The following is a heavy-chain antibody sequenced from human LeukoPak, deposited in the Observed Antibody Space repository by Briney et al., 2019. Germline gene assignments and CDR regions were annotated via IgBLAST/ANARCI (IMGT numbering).Heavy chain of an antibody. Sequence: SVTVSFKASGYTFTVYYMHWVRQAPGQGLEWMGWINTNSGGTNYAQKFQGRVTMTRETTISTAYMEMRSLTSEDATVYYCLRESLGTTTSHFDHWGQGTLVTESS. CDR2: INTNSGGT. V-gene: IGHV1-2*02. CDR3: LRESLGTTTSHFDH. J-gene: IGHJ4*02. CDR1: GYTFTVYY. D-gene: IGHD3-16*01.